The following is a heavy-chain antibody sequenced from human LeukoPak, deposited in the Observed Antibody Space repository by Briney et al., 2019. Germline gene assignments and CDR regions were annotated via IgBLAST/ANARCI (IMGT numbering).Heavy chain of an antibody. D-gene: IGHD1-1*01. CDR1: GYSFTSYW. V-gene: IGHV1-18*04. Sequence: GESLKISCKGSGYSFTSYWIGWVRQAPGLGLEWMGWISAYNGNTNYAQKLQGRVTMTTDTSASTAYMELRSLRSDDTAVYYCARDKRDWNDILDYWGQGTLVTVSS. CDR3: ARDKRDWNDILDY. CDR2: ISAYNGNT. J-gene: IGHJ4*02.